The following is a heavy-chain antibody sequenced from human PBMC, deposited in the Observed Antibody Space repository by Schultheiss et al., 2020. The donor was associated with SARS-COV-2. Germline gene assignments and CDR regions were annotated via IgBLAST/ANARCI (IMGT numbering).Heavy chain of an antibody. D-gene: IGHD6-19*01. J-gene: IGHJ4*02. V-gene: IGHV3-48*04. CDR3: ARGSGWVPDY. CDR2: IHSRLSPT. CDR1: GVSLSDYS. Sequence: GGSLRLSCTASGVSLSDYSMNWVRQAPGKGLEWLAYIHSRLSPTFYADSVRGRFTTSRDNAKNSVYLQMDTLRVEDTAVYYCARGSGWVPDYWGQGTLVTVSS.